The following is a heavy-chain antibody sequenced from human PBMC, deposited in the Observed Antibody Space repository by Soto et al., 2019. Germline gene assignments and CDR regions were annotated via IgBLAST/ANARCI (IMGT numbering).Heavy chain of an antibody. D-gene: IGHD2-2*01. CDR1: GFTFSSYA. CDR2: ISYDGSNK. V-gene: IGHV3-30*18. Sequence: GGSLRLSCAASGFTFSSYAMHWVRQAPGTGPEWVAVISYDGSNKYYADSVKGRFTISRDNSKNTLYLQMNSLRAEDTAVYYCAKSHRYCSSTSCVGGMDVWGQGTTVTVSS. J-gene: IGHJ6*02. CDR3: AKSHRYCSSTSCVGGMDV.